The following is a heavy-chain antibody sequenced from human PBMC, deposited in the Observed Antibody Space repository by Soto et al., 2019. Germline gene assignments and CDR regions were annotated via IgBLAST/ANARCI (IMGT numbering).Heavy chain of an antibody. V-gene: IGHV1-46*01. J-gene: IGHJ6*02. CDR1: GYTFTSYY. D-gene: IGHD3-10*01. CDR3: ARFRHYYGSGSYYNYYGMEV. Sequence: QVQLVQSGAEVKKPGASVKVSCKASGYTFTSYYMHWVRQAPGQGLEWMGIINPSGGSTSYAQKFQGRVDMARDTSTSTVYRELSSLRSEDMAVYYCARFRHYYGSGSYYNYYGMEVWGQGTTVTV. CDR2: INPSGGST.